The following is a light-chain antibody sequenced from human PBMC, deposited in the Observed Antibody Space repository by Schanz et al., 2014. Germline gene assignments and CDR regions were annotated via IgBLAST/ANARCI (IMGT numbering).Light chain of an antibody. CDR3: SSNVGSNNFQ. CDR1: SSDVGGYNY. V-gene: IGLV2-8*01. Sequence: QSALTQPPSASGSPGQSVTISCTGTSSDVGGYNYVSWYQHHPGKAPKLMIYDVSDRPSGVSNRFSGSKSGNTASLTISGLQAEDEADYYCSSNVGSNNFQFGGGTKVTVL. CDR2: DVS. J-gene: IGLJ3*02.